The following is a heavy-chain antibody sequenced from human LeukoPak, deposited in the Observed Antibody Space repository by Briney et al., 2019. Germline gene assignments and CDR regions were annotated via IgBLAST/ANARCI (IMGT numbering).Heavy chain of an antibody. Sequence: GGSLSLSCAASGFTFSSYSMNWVRQAPGKGLEWVSYISSSSTIYYADSVKGRFTISRDNAKNSLYLQMNSLRAEDTAVYYCARGGGPTYYDFWSGYSPYYYYYYMDVWGKGTTVTVSS. CDR3: ARGGGPTYYDFWSGYSPYYYYYYMDV. D-gene: IGHD3-3*01. CDR2: ISSSSTI. CDR1: GFTFSSYS. V-gene: IGHV3-48*01. J-gene: IGHJ6*03.